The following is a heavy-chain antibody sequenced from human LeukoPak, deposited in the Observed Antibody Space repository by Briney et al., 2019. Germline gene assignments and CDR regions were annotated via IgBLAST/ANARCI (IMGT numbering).Heavy chain of an antibody. J-gene: IGHJ5*02. CDR2: ISSSSSYI. CDR3: ARDQTAAGTGS. CDR1: GFTFSSYS. D-gene: IGHD6-13*01. Sequence: GGSLRLSCAASGFTFSSYSMNWVRQAPGKGLEWVSSISSSSSYIYYADSVKGRFTISRVNAKNSLYLQMNSLRAEDTAVYYCARDQTAAGTGSWGQGTLVTVSS. V-gene: IGHV3-21*01.